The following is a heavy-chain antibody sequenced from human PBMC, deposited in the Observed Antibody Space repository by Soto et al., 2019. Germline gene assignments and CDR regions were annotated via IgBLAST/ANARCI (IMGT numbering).Heavy chain of an antibody. D-gene: IGHD1-26*01. J-gene: IGHJ5*02. CDR1: GGSVNNNAFS. CDR2: ISSSVRG. CDR3: ARDMHAGFTHYFDP. Sequence: SETLSLTCTVAGGSVNNNAFSWTWIRQHPGKGPGCIGHISSSVRGSSSPSLKSRVTISIDTSKNQLSLKMTSMTAADTAVYYCARDMHAGFTHYFDPWGQGTLVTVSS. V-gene: IGHV4-31*03.